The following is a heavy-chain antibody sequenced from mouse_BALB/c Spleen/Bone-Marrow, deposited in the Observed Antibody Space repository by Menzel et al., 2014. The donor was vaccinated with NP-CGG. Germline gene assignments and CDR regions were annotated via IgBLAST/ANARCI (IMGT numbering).Heavy chain of an antibody. D-gene: IGHD2-2*01. J-gene: IGHJ3*01. CDR2: ILPGSYST. CDR3: ARRGGYPWFAY. Sequence: QVQLQQSGAELMRPGASVKISCKATGYTFRNYWIDWVKRRPGHGLEWIGEILPGSYSTNYNEKLKGKATFTADTSSNTAYMQLSSLTSEDSAVYYCARRGGYPWFAYWCQGTLVTVSA. CDR1: GYTFRNYW. V-gene: IGHV1-9*01.